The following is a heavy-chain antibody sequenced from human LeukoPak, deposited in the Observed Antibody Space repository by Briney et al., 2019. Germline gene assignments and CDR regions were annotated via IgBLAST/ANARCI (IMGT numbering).Heavy chain of an antibody. CDR1: GDSINSSNYY. J-gene: IGHJ4*02. V-gene: IGHV4-39*07. D-gene: IGHD1-1*01. CDR2: IYYSGKT. Sequence: SETLSLTCTVSGDSINSSNYYWGWLRQPPGKGLQWIGSIYYSGKTYYHPSLKSRIAISVDTSKNKFSLKLRSVTAADTGVYYCARAGWLYNSSPFDYWGQGTLVTVSS. CDR3: ARAGWLYNSSPFDY.